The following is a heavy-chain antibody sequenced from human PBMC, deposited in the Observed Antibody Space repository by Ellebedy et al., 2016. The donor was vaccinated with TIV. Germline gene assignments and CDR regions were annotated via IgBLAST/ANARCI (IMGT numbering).Heavy chain of an antibody. J-gene: IGHJ4*02. V-gene: IGHV3-7*01. D-gene: IGHD3-10*01. CDR2: IKQDGSEK. CDR1: GFTFSNYW. CDR3: ARDQPFGSF. Sequence: GESLKISXVVSGFTFSNYWMSWIRQAPGKRPEWVSNIKQDGSEKNYVDSVRGRFTISRDNAKNSLYLEMNSLRVDDTAMYYCARDQPFGSFWGQGTLVTVSS.